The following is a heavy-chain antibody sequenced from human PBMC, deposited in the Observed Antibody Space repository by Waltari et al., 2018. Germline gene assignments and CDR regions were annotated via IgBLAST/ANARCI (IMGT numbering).Heavy chain of an antibody. CDR1: GDTFTSYD. J-gene: IGHJ5*02. CDR3: ARAEPYYYDSSGYEAFDP. Sequence: QVQLVQSGAEVKKPGASVKVSCKASGDTFTSYDINWVRQATGQGLEWMGWMNPNSGNTGYAQKFQGRVTMTRTTSISTAYMELSSLRSEDTAVYYCARAEPYYYDSSGYEAFDPWGQGTLVTVSS. V-gene: IGHV1-8*01. CDR2: MNPNSGNT. D-gene: IGHD3-22*01.